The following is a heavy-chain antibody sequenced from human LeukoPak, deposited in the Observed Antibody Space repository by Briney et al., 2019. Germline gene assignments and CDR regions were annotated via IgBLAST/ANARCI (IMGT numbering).Heavy chain of an antibody. CDR2: IYSGGST. CDR1: EFSVGSNY. CDR3: AKVGLAVAGLDY. D-gene: IGHD6-19*01. J-gene: IGHJ4*02. V-gene: IGHV3-66*01. Sequence: GGSPRLSCAASEFSVGSNYMTWVRQAPGKGLEWVSLIYSGGSTYYADSVKGRFTISRDNSKNTLYLQMNSLRAEDTAVYYCAKVGLAVAGLDYWGQGTLVTVSS.